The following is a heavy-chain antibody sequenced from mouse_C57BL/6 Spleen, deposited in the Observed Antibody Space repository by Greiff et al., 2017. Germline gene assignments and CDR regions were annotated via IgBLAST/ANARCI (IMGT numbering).Heavy chain of an antibody. CDR3: AVYVDAMDY. CDR2: ICPGGGYT. V-gene: IGHV1-63*01. D-gene: IGHD1-1*01. CDR1: GYTFTNYW. J-gene: IGHJ4*01. Sequence: QVQLKQSGAELVRPGTSVKMSCTASGYTFTNYWIGWAKQRPGHGLVWIGDICPGGGYTNYNEKFKGKATLTADKSSSTAYMQFSSLTSEDSAIYYCAVYVDAMDYWGQGTSVTVSS.